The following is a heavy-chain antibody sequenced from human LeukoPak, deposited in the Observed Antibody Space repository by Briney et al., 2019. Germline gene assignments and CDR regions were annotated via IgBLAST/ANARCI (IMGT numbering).Heavy chain of an antibody. CDR2: IYHSGST. J-gene: IGHJ4*02. CDR3: ARVPWDYGDDYTDY. D-gene: IGHD4-17*01. Sequence: PSQTLSLTCTVSGGSISSSNWWSWVRPPPGKGLEWIGEIYHSGSTNYNPSLKSRVTISVDKSKNQFSLKLSSVTAADTAVYYCARVPWDYGDDYTDYWGQGTLVTVSS. V-gene: IGHV4-4*02. CDR1: GGSISSSNW.